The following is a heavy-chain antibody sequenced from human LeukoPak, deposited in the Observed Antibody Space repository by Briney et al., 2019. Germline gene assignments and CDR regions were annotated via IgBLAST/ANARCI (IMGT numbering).Heavy chain of an antibody. V-gene: IGHV4-38-2*02. CDR2: IYHSGST. D-gene: IGHD3-22*01. CDR1: GYSISSGYY. CDR3: ARQRLLPGGNAFDI. J-gene: IGHJ3*02. Sequence: SETLSLTCTVSGYSISSGYYWGWIRQPPGKGLEWIGSIYHSGSTYYNPSLKSRVTISVDTSKNQFSLKLSSVTAADTAVYYCARQRLLPGGNAFDIWGQGTMVTVSS.